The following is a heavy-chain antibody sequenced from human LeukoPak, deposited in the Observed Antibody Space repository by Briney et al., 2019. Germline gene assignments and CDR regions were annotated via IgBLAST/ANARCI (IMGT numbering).Heavy chain of an antibody. V-gene: IGHV1-69*01. J-gene: IGHJ4*02. CDR3: ARGLSIAAAGFDY. CDR1: XXXXX. CDR2: IIPIFGTA. D-gene: IGHD6-13*01. Sequence: XXXXXXSWVGQAPGQGLEWMGGIIPIFGTANYAQKFQGRVTITADESTSTAYMELSSLRSEDTAVYYCARGLSIAAAGFDYWGQGTLVTVSS.